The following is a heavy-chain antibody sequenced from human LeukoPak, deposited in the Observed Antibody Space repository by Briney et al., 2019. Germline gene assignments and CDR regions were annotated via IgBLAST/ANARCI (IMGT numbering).Heavy chain of an antibody. CDR3: ARGYDYCDSCGYGY. D-gene: IGHD3-22*01. V-gene: IGHV4-34*01. CDR2: IDHSGST. CDR1: GGSFSGYY. Sequence: SETLSLPCAVYGGSFSGYYWSWIRQPSGKGLEWIGEIDHSGSTNYNPSLKSRVTISVDTSKNQFSLKLSSVTAADTAVYYCARGYDYCDSCGYGYWGQGTLVTVSS. J-gene: IGHJ4*02.